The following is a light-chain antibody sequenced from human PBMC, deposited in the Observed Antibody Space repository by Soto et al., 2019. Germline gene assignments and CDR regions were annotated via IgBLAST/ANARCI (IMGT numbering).Light chain of an antibody. CDR3: ETWDSNTRV. CDR1: SGHSSYI. Sequence: QSVLTQSSSASASLGSSVKLTCTLSSGHSSYIIAWHQQQPGKAPRYLMKLESSGSYNKGSRVPDRFSGSSSGADRYLTISNLQFEDEADYYCETWDSNTRVFGGGTKLTVL. V-gene: IGLV4-60*02. J-gene: IGLJ3*02. CDR2: LESSGSY.